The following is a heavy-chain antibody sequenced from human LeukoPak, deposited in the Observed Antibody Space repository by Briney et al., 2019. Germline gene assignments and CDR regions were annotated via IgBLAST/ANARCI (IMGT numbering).Heavy chain of an antibody. CDR1: GGSISSYY. D-gene: IGHD3-3*01. CDR3: ASYDFWSGSMFDY. J-gene: IGHJ4*02. CDR2: IYYSGST. Sequence: SETLSLTCTVSGGSISSYYWSWIRQPPGKGLEWIGYIYYSGSTNYNPSLKSRVTISVDTSKNQFSLKLSSVTAADTAVYYCASYDFWSGSMFDYWGQGTLVTVSS. V-gene: IGHV4-59*12.